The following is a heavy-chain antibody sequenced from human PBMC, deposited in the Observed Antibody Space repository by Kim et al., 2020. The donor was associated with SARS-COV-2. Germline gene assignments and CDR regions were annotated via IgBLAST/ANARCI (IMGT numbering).Heavy chain of an antibody. CDR1: GFTFSSYS. V-gene: IGHV3-48*02. CDR2: ISSSSTI. D-gene: IGHD5-12*01. Sequence: GGSLRLSCAASGFTFSSYSMNWVRQAPGKGLEWVSYISSSSTIYYADSVKGRFTISRDNAKNSLYLQMNSLRDEDTAVYYCARDYSGYDFGFDYWGQGTLVTVSS. CDR3: ARDYSGYDFGFDY. J-gene: IGHJ4*02.